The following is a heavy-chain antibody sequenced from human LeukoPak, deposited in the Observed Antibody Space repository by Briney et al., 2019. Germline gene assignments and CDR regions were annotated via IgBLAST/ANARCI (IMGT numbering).Heavy chain of an antibody. CDR2: IYHSGST. CDR1: GYSISSGYY. J-gene: IGHJ4*02. Sequence: SETLSLTRAVSGYSISSGYYWGWIRQPPGKGLEWIGSIYHSGSTYYNPSLKSRVTISVDTSKNQFSLKLSSVTAADTAVCYCARGSLFLSLWFGELYVYWGQGTLVTVSS. V-gene: IGHV4-38-2*01. D-gene: IGHD3-10*01. CDR3: ARGSLFLSLWFGELYVY.